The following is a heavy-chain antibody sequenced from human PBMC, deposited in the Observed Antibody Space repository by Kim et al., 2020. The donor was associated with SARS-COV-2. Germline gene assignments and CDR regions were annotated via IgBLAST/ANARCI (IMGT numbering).Heavy chain of an antibody. CDR1: GFTFSDSA. V-gene: IGHV3-73*01. D-gene: IGHD3-3*02. CDR2: IRSKANGYAT. J-gene: IGHJ3*01. CDR3: TRVPGTTLAFLAAF. Sequence: GGCLRLSCGASGFTFSDSAMHWVRQASGKGLEWVGRIRSKANGYATAYIESVRGRFTISRDDSRNTAYLQMNSLKTEDTAVYYCTRVPGTTLAFLAAF.